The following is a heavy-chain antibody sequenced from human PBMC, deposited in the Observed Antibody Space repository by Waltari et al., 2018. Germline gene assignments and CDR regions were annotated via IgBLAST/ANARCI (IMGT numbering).Heavy chain of an antibody. J-gene: IGHJ4*02. V-gene: IGHV4-31*03. CDR3: ARESYGPAL. Sequence: QVQLQESCPGLVNPSPTLSLTCTVSGCSIRSGGSYGSWIRQHPGKGLEWIGYIDDSGSTYYNPSLKSRGPISVDTSKNQFSLKLSSVTAADTAVYYCARESYGPALWGQGTLVTVSS. CDR2: IDDSGST. CDR1: GCSIRSGGSY. D-gene: IGHD3-10*01.